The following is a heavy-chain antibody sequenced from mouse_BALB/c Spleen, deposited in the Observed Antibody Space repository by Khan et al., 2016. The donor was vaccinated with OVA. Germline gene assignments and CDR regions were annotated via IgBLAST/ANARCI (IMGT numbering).Heavy chain of an antibody. Sequence: EVELVESGGHLVKLGGSLKLSCATSGFTLSTSGMSWVRRAPDKRLGWVATISSGGSYNYYPDSVNGRVTISIDNAKNTLYLQMSSLKSEDTAMYYWARLSYYYNSEGFAYWGQGSRVTVDA. CDR1: GFTLSTSG. D-gene: IGHD1-1*01. V-gene: IGHV5-6*01. CDR2: ISSGGSYN. CDR3: ARLSYYYNSEGFAY. J-gene: IGHJ3*01.